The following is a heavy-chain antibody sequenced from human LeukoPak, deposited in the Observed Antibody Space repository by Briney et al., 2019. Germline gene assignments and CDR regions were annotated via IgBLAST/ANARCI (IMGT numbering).Heavy chain of an antibody. J-gene: IGHJ3*02. CDR2: ISGSGGGT. D-gene: IGHD3-22*01. V-gene: IGHV3-23*01. CDR1: GFTFGGHA. Sequence: GGSLRLSCAASGFTFGGHALNWVRQAPGKGLEWVSAISGSGGGTHYADSVKGRFTISRDNSKNTLYLQMNSLRAEDTAVYYCAKDLSLGGIDVIVAVDGFEIWGQGTMVTVSS. CDR3: AKDLSLGGIDVIVAVDGFEI.